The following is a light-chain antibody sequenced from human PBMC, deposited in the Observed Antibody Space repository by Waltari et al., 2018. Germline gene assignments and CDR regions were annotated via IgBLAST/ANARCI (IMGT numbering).Light chain of an antibody. CDR2: DVS. V-gene: IGLV2-14*03. CDR3: NSYTSSSTLIL. Sequence: QSALTQPASVSGSPGQSITIPCTGTSRDIGGSNYVSWYQQHPGKAPKLMIYDVSHRPAGVSNRFSGSKSGNTASLTISGLQAEDEADYYCNSYTSSSTLILFGGGTKLTVL. J-gene: IGLJ2*01. CDR1: SRDIGGSNY.